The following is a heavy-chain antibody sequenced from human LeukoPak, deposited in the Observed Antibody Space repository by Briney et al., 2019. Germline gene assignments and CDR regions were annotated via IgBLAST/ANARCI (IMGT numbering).Heavy chain of an antibody. CDR2: IYTSGST. J-gene: IGHJ4*02. CDR3: ARGPNYYDSSGYLAYDY. V-gene: IGHV4-4*07. Sequence: SETLSLTCTVSGGSISSYYWSWIRQPAGKGLEWIGRIYTSGSTNYNPSLKSRVTMSVDTSKNQFSLKLSSVTAADTAVYYCARGPNYYDSSGYLAYDYWGQGTLVTVSS. CDR1: GGSISSYY. D-gene: IGHD3-22*01.